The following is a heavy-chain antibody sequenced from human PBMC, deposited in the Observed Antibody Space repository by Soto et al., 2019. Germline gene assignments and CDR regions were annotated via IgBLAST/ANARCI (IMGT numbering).Heavy chain of an antibody. CDR3: ARDRWELPLYYYGMDV. CDR2: ISSSSSYI. Sequence: EVQLVESGGGLVKPGGSLRLSCAASGFTFSSYSMNWVRQAPGKGLEWVSSISSSSSYIYYADSVKGRFTISRDNAKNSLYLQMNSLRAEDTAVYYCARDRWELPLYYYGMDVWGQGTTVTVSS. D-gene: IGHD1-26*01. J-gene: IGHJ6*02. CDR1: GFTFSSYS. V-gene: IGHV3-21*01.